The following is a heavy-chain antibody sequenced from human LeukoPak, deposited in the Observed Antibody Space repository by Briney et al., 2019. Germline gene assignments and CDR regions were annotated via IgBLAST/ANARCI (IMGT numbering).Heavy chain of an antibody. V-gene: IGHV1-2*02. D-gene: IGHD3-22*01. CDR2: INPNTGAT. J-gene: IGHJ4*02. CDR1: GYTFTGYY. Sequence: ASVKVSCKASGYTFTGYYVHWVRQAPGQGLGWMGWINPNTGATNYAQALRGRVTMTRDTSITIFYMELSSLRTDDTAVYYCARVLRYDDSSGYYAYWGQGTLVTVSS. CDR3: ARVLRYDDSSGYYAY.